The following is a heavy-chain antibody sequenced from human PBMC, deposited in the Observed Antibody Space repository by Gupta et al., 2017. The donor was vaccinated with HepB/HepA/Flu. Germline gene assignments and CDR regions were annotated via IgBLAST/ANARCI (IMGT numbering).Heavy chain of an antibody. CDR3: ARAERTYYYDSSGYYKYNWFDP. J-gene: IGHJ5*02. V-gene: IGHV4-59*01. D-gene: IGHD3-22*01. CDR2: IYYSGST. Sequence: QVQLQESGPGLVKPSETLSLTCTVSGGSITSYYWSWLRQPPGKGLEWIGYIYYSGSTNYNPSLKSRVTISVDTSKNQFSLKLTSVTAADTDVYYCARAERTYYYDSSGYYKYNWFDPWGQGTLVTLSS. CDR1: GGSITSYY.